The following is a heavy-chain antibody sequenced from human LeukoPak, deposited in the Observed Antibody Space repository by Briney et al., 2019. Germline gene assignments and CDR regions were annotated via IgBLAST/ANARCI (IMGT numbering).Heavy chain of an antibody. CDR2: IYYSGST. CDR1: GGSVSSGSYY. Sequence: KPSETLSLTCTVPGGSVSSGSYYWSWIRQPPGKGLEWIGYIYYSGSTNYNPSLKSRVTISVDTSKNQFSLKLSSVTAADTAVYYCARVDYGDGLDYWGQGTLVTVSS. J-gene: IGHJ4*02. V-gene: IGHV4-61*01. CDR3: ARVDYGDGLDY. D-gene: IGHD4-17*01.